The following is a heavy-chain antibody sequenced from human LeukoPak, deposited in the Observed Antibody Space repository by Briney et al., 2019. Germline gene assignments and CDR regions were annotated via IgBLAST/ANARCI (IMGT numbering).Heavy chain of an antibody. J-gene: IGHJ5*02. CDR2: VSPEGDK. D-gene: IGHD3-10*01. CDR3: ARAGNYYGRHTNWFDP. V-gene: IGHV3-74*03. CDR1: GFSLASFW. Sequence: GESLRLSCTASGFSLASFWIHWVRQVPGEGLEWVSRVSPEGDKTYADSVKGRFTISRDNAKNSLYLQMNSLRAEDTAVYYCARAGNYYGRHTNWFDPWGQGTLVTVSS.